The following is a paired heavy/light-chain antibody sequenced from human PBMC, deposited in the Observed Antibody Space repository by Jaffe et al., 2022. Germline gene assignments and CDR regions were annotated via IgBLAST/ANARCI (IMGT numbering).Heavy chain of an antibody. CDR3: AKGRPYGSGSYMPPSDY. CDR1: GFTFDDYA. CDR2: ISWDGGST. J-gene: IGHJ4*02. Sequence: EVQLVESGGVVVQPGGSLRLSCAASGFTFDDYAMHWVRQAPGKGLEWVSLISWDGGSTYYADSVKGRFTISRDNSKNSLYLQMNSLRAEDTALYYCAKGRPYGSGSYMPPSDYWGQGTLVTVSS. V-gene: IGHV3-43D*04. D-gene: IGHD3-10*01.
Light chain of an antibody. CDR3: QSYDSSNQV. Sequence: NFMLTQPHSVSESPGKTVTISCTRSSGSIASNYVQWYQQRPGSSPTTVIYEDNQRPSGVPDRFSGSIDSSSNSASLTISGLKTEDEADYYCQSYDSSNQVFGGGTKLTVL. J-gene: IGLJ3*02. V-gene: IGLV6-57*01. CDR2: EDN. CDR1: SGSIASNY.